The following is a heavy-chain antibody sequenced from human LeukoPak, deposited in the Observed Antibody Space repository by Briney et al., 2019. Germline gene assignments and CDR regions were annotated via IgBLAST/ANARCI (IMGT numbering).Heavy chain of an antibody. Sequence: GGSLRLSCAASGFTFSSYAMRWVRQAPGKGLEWVSGISGSGDSTYYADSVKGRFTISRDNSKNTLYLQMNSLRAEDTAVYYCAKAAYNYGPFDYWGQGTLVLVSS. D-gene: IGHD5-18*01. CDR3: AKAAYNYGPFDY. CDR2: ISGSGDST. CDR1: GFTFSSYA. V-gene: IGHV3-23*01. J-gene: IGHJ4*02.